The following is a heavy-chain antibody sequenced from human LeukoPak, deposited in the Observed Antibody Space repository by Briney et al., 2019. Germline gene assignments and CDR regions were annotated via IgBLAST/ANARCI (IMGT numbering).Heavy chain of an antibody. D-gene: IGHD3-3*01. CDR3: AKDIRITISGVVTMGSAFDI. CDR2: ISWNSGSI. Sequence: GGSLRLSCAASGFTFDDYAMHWVRQAPGKGLEWVSGISWNSGSIGYADSVKGRFTISRDNAKNSLYLQMNSLRAEDTALYYCAKDIRITISGVVTMGSAFDIWGQGTMVTVSS. J-gene: IGHJ3*02. V-gene: IGHV3-9*01. CDR1: GFTFDDYA.